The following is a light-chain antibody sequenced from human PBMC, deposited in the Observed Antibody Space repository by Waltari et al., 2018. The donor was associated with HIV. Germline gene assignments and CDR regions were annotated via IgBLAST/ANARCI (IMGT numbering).Light chain of an antibody. CDR2: EVN. CDR1: SSDVGGSKY. CDR3: NSYAGSNNWV. V-gene: IGLV2-8*01. Sequence: QSALTQPPSASGSPGQSVTISCTGTSSDVGGSKYVYWYQQHPGKAPKLMIYEVNKRPSGVPDRFSGSKSANTASLTVSGLQADDEADYYGNSYAGSNNWVFGGGTKLTVL. J-gene: IGLJ3*02.